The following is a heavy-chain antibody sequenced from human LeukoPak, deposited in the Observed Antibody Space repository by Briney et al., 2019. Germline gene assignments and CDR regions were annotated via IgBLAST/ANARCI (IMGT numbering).Heavy chain of an antibody. V-gene: IGHV3-21*01. J-gene: IGHJ4*02. Sequence: GGSLRLSCAASGFTFNTYTMNWVRQAPGKGLEWVSSISSSSSYIYYADSVKGRFTISRDNAKNSLYLQMNSLRAEDTAVYYCARVLASSGYYPTTYYFDYWGQGTLVTVSS. CDR3: ARVLASSGYYPTTYYFDY. CDR2: ISSSSSYI. CDR1: GFTFNTYT. D-gene: IGHD3-22*01.